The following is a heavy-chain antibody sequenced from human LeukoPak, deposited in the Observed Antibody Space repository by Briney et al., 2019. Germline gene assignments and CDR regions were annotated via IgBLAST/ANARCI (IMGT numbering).Heavy chain of an antibody. CDR3: ARYTNVGATPYYFDY. J-gene: IGHJ4*02. CDR1: GGSISSSSYY. D-gene: IGHD1-26*01. V-gene: IGHV4-39*07. CDR2: IYYSGST. Sequence: SETLSLTCTVSGGSISSSSYYWGWIRQPPGKGLEWIGSIYYSGSTYYNPSLKSRVTISVDTSKNQFSLKLSSVTAADTAVYYCARYTNVGATPYYFDYWGQGTLVTVSS.